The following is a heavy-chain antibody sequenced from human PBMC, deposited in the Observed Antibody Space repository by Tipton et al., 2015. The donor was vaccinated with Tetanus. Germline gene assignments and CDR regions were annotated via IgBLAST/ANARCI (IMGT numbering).Heavy chain of an antibody. Sequence: QVQLVQSGAEVKKPGASVKVSCKASGYTFTSYGISWVRQAPGQGLEWMGWISAYNGNTNYAQKLQGRVTMTTDTSTSTAYMELRSLRSDDTAVYYCARDRKIGIDYYYYYGMDVWGQGTTVTVSS. V-gene: IGHV1-18*04. CDR3: ARDRKIGIDYYYYYGMDV. CDR1: GYTFTSYG. CDR2: ISAYNGNT. J-gene: IGHJ6*02. D-gene: IGHD3-22*01.